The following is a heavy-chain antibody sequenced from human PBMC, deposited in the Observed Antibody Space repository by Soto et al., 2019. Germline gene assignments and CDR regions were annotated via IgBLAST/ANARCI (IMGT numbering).Heavy chain of an antibody. CDR2: ISGSGGST. V-gene: IGHV3-23*01. Sequence: PGGSLRLSCAASGFTFSSYAMSWVRQAPGKGLEWVSAISGSGGSTYYADSVKGRFTISRDNSKNTLYLQMNSLRAEDTAVYYCAKDSRSGWHPGYGMDVWGQGTTVTVSS. J-gene: IGHJ6*02. CDR1: GFTFSSYA. D-gene: IGHD6-19*01. CDR3: AKDSRSGWHPGYGMDV.